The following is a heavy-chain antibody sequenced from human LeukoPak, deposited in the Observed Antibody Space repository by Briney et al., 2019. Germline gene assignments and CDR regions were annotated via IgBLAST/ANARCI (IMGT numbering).Heavy chain of an antibody. V-gene: IGHV4-59*08. CDR2: IYYSGST. D-gene: IGHD3-22*01. J-gene: IGHJ4*02. CDR1: GGSISSYY. CDR3: ARHPYYDSSGSDY. Sequence: SETLSLTCTVSGGSISSYYWSWIRQPPGKGLEWIGYIYYSGSTNYNPSLKSRVTISVDTSKNQFSLKLSSVTAADTAVYYCARHPYYDSSGSDYWGQGTLVTVSS.